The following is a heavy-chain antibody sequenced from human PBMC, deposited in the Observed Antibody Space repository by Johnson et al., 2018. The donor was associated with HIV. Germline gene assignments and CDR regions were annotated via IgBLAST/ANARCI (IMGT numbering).Heavy chain of an antibody. Sequence: QVQLVDSGGGVVQPGGSLRLSCAASGFNFNGFGMHWVRQAPGKGLEWVAFLRYDGTNKNYGDSVKGRFTISRDNSKNTLFLQLNSLRAEDTALYYCAKSRGGYSYGYDAFDIWGQGTMVTVSS. CDR2: LRYDGTNK. V-gene: IGHV3-30*02. CDR3: AKSRGGYSYGYDAFDI. J-gene: IGHJ3*02. CDR1: GFNFNGFG. D-gene: IGHD5-18*01.